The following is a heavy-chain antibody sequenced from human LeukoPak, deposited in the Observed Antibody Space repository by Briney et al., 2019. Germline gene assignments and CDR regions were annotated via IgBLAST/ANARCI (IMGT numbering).Heavy chain of an antibody. Sequence: QVQLVESGGGVVQPGRSLRLSCAASGFTFSSYAMHWVRQAPGKGLEWVAVISYDGSNKYYADSVKGRFTISRDNSKNTLYLQMNSLRAEDTAVYYCARAPAVAGIGDYWGQGTLVTVSS. V-gene: IGHV3-30*04. CDR3: ARAPAVAGIGDY. D-gene: IGHD6-19*01. CDR1: GFTFSSYA. J-gene: IGHJ4*02. CDR2: ISYDGSNK.